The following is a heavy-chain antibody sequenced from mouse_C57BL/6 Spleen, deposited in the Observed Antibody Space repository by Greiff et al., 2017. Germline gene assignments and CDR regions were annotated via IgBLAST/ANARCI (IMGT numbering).Heavy chain of an antibody. D-gene: IGHD1-1*01. Sequence: QVQLQQSGAELVKPGASVKISCKASGYAFSSYWMNWVKQRPGKGLEWIGQLYPGDGDTNYNGKFKGKATLTADKSSSTAYMQLSILTSEDSAVYFCARSRDYGSSYPGFAYWGQGTLVTVSA. CDR2: LYPGDGDT. CDR1: GYAFSSYW. J-gene: IGHJ3*01. CDR3: ARSRDYGSSYPGFAY. V-gene: IGHV1-80*01.